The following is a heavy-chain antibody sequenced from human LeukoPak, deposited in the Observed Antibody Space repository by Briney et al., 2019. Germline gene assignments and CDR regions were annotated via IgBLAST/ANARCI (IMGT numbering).Heavy chain of an antibody. Sequence: GSLRLSCAASGFTFSSYSMNWVRQAPGKGLEWVSYISSSSSTIYYADSVKGRFTISRDNAKNSLYLQMNSLRAEDTAVYYCAKDRGFGVFFQYYFDYWGQGTLVTVSS. CDR2: ISSSSSTI. CDR1: GFTFSSYS. V-gene: IGHV3-48*01. D-gene: IGHD3-10*01. J-gene: IGHJ4*02. CDR3: AKDRGFGVFFQYYFDY.